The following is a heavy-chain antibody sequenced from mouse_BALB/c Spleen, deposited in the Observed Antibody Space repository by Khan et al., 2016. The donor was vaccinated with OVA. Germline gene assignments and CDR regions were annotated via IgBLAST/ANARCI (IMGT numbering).Heavy chain of an antibody. D-gene: IGHD1-2*01. CDR1: GYSITSGYG. Sequence: EVKLLESGPGLVKPSQSLSLTCYVTGYSITSGYGWNWIRQFPGNKLEWMGYISYSGCTNYNPSIKSRISINRDTPKNQFFLRLNSVTTEDTATYYCARTARIKYWGQGTTLTVSS. CDR2: ISYSGCT. CDR3: ARTARIKY. J-gene: IGHJ2*01. V-gene: IGHV3-2*02.